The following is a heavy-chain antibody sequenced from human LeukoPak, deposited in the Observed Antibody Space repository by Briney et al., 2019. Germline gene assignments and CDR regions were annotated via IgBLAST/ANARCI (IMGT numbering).Heavy chain of an antibody. J-gene: IGHJ4*02. V-gene: IGHV3-48*03. D-gene: IGHD4-23*01. CDR2: ISSSGSTI. CDR1: GFTFGSYE. CDR3: ARELHYGGNSS. Sequence: GGSLRLSCAASGFTFGSYEMNGVRQAPGKGLEWVSYISSSGSTIYYADSVKGRFTISRDNAKNSLYLQMNSLRAEDTAVYYCARELHYGGNSSRGQGTLVTVSS.